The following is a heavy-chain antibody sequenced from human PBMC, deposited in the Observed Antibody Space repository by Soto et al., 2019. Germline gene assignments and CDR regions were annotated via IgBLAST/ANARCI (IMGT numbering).Heavy chain of an antibody. D-gene: IGHD5-12*01. Sequence: ASLKVSCKSSGSTFTSYGIICVRHTTGQGLEWMGWISGYNGNTNYAQKLQGRVTMTTDTSTSTAYMELRSLRSDDTAVYYCARADRYSGYEAFEYWGQGTLVTVSS. CDR1: GSTFTSYG. V-gene: IGHV1-18*01. CDR2: ISGYNGNT. J-gene: IGHJ4*02. CDR3: ARADRYSGYEAFEY.